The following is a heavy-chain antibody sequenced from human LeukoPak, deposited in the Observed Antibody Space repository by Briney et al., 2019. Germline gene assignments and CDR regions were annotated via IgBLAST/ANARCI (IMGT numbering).Heavy chain of an antibody. D-gene: IGHD2-8*01. Sequence: PGGSLRLSCAASGCTFSSYWMTWVRQAPGKGLEWVANTKQDGSEKYYVDSVKGRFTISRDNAKNSLYLQMNSLRAEDTAVYYCARSGKWWRGAFDIWGQGTMVTVSS. CDR3: ARSGKWWRGAFDI. J-gene: IGHJ3*02. CDR1: GCTFSSYW. CDR2: TKQDGSEK. V-gene: IGHV3-7*01.